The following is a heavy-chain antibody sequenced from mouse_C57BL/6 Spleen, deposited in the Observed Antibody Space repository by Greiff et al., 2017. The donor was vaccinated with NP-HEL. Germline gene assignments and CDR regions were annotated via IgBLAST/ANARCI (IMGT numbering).Heavy chain of an antibody. CDR2: IYPGSGNT. V-gene: IGHV1-84*01. CDR3: ARSEVRLHAWFAY. Sequence: QVQLKESGPELVQPGASVKISCKASGYTFTDYYINWVKQRPGQGLEWIGWIYPGSGNTKYNENFKGKATLTVDTSSSTAYMQLSSLTSEDSAVYFCARSEVRLHAWFAYWGQGTLVTVAA. D-gene: IGHD3-2*02. CDR1: GYTFTDYY. J-gene: IGHJ3*01.